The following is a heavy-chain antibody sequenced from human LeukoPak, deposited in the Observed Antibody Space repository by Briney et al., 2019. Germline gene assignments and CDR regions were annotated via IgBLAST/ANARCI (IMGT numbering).Heavy chain of an antibody. J-gene: IGHJ3*02. CDR1: GFTFNSYV. CDR2: ISGSGGST. V-gene: IGHV3-23*01. CDR3: AKTEMATTIRDAFDI. D-gene: IGHD5-24*01. Sequence: PGGSLRLSCAASGFTFNSYVMNWVRQAPGKGLEWVSVISGSGGSTNYADSVKGRFTISRDNSKNMLYLQMNSLRAEDTAVYYCAKTEMATTIRDAFDIWGQGTMVTVSS.